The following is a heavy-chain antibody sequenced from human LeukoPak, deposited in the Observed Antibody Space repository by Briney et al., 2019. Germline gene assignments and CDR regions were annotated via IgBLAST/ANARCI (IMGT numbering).Heavy chain of an antibody. D-gene: IGHD5-24*01. J-gene: IGHJ4*02. CDR3: ARERRDGYNRAVNY. CDR1: GGSISNYY. Sequence: PSETLSLTCTVSGGSISNYYWSWIRQPPGKGLEWIGYIYYSGSTNYNPSLKSRVTISVDTSKNQFSLKLSSVTAADTAVYYCARERRDGYNRAVNYWGQGTLVTVSS. CDR2: IYYSGST. V-gene: IGHV4-59*01.